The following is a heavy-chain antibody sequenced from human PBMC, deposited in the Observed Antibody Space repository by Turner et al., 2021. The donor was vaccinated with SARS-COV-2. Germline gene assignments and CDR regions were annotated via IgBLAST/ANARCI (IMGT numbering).Heavy chain of an antibody. CDR3: ARDIVVVPAAMGPCY. D-gene: IGHD2-2*01. Sequence: QVQLVQSGAEVKKPGASVKVSCTASGYTFTSYYMHWVRQAPGQGLEWMGIINPSGGSTSYAQKFQGRVTMTRDTSTSTVYMELSSLRSEDTAVYYCARDIVVVPAAMGPCYWGQGTLVTVSS. V-gene: IGHV1-46*01. CDR1: GYTFTSYY. CDR2: INPSGGST. J-gene: IGHJ4*02.